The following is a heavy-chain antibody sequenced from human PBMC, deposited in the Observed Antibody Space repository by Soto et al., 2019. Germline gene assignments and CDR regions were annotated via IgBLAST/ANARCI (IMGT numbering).Heavy chain of an antibody. CDR2: ISGSGGST. V-gene: IGHV3-23*01. J-gene: IGHJ4*02. Sequence: EVQLLESGGGLVQPGGSLRLSCAASGFTFSSYAMSWVRQAPGKGLEWVSAISGSGGSTYYADSVKGRITISRDNSKNTLYLQMNSLRAEDTAVYYCAKARREGPSEYIFDYWGQGTLVTVSS. CDR3: AKARREGPSEYIFDY. CDR1: GFTFSSYA. D-gene: IGHD5-18*01.